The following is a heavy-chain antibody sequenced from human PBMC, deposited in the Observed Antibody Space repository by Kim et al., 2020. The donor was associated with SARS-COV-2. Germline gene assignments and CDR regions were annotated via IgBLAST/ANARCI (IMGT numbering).Heavy chain of an antibody. V-gene: IGHV1-69*13. CDR1: GGTFSSYA. CDR3: ASGLGDSINGTTGSGNIDY. CDR2: IIPIFGTA. Sequence: SVKVSCKASGGTFSSYAISWVRQAPGQGLELMGGIIPIFGTANYAQKFQGRVTITADESTNTAYMELSSLRSEDTAVYYCASGLGDSINGTTGSGNIDYWGRGTLVTVSS. D-gene: IGHD1-20*01. J-gene: IGHJ4*02.